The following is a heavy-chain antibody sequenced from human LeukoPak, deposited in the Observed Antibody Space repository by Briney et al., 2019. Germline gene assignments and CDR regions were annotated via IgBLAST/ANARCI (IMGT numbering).Heavy chain of an antibody. J-gene: IGHJ4*02. CDR1: GGSISSYF. CDR2: IQNSGTT. Sequence: SETLSLTCSVSGGSISSYFWSWIRQPPGKGLEWIAYIQNSGTTYYNPSLKSRVTISVDTSKNQFSLKVNSMTVSDTAVYYCARHGGAYSFDFWGQGALVTVSS. V-gene: IGHV4-59*08. CDR3: ARHGGAYSFDF. D-gene: IGHD2-15*01.